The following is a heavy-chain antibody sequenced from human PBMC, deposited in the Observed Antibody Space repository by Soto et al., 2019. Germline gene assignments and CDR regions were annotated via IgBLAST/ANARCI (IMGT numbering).Heavy chain of an antibody. CDR3: AKGRYDSSGYYA. Sequence: GGSLRLSCAASGFTFSSYAMSWVRQAPGKGLEWVSAISGSGGSTYYADSVKGRFTVSRDNSKNTLYLQMNSLRAEDTAVYYCAKGRYDSSGYYAWGQGTLVTVSS. J-gene: IGHJ5*02. V-gene: IGHV3-23*01. CDR1: GFTFSSYA. D-gene: IGHD3-22*01. CDR2: ISGSGGST.